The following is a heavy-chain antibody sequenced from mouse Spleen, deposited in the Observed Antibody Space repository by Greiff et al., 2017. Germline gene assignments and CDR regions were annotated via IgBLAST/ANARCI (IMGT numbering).Heavy chain of an antibody. Sequence: EVQGVESGGGLVQPGGSLKLSCAASGFTFSSYGMSWVRQTPDKRLELVATINSNGGSTYYPDSVKGRFTISRDNAKNTLYLQMSSLKSEDTAMYYCARAYYYGSSSCYFDYWGQGTTLTVSS. CDR3: ARAYYYGSSSCYFDY. J-gene: IGHJ2*01. CDR2: INSNGGST. V-gene: IGHV5-6-3*01. CDR1: GFTFSSYG. D-gene: IGHD1-1*01.